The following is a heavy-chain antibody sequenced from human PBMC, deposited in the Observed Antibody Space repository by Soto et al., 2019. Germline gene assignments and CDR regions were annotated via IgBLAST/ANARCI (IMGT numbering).Heavy chain of an antibody. CDR3: ARRYGPGFDY. Sequence: QVQLQESGPGLVKPSETLSLTCTVSGGSISSYYWSWIRQPPGKGLEWIGYIYYSGSTNYNPSLKNRGTISVDTSKNQFSLKLSSVTAADTAVYYCARRYGPGFDYWGQGTLVTVSS. CDR1: GGSISSYY. V-gene: IGHV4-59*08. CDR2: IYYSGST. D-gene: IGHD4-17*01. J-gene: IGHJ4*02.